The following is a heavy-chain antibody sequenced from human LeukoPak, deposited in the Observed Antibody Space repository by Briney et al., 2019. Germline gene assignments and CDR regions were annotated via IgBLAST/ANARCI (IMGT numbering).Heavy chain of an antibody. CDR1: GFTFSSYA. CDR3: ARDILTGSQSRFQH. CDR2: ISSSSSTI. Sequence: GGSLRLSCTASGFTFSSYAMSWVRQAPGKGLEWVSYISSSSSTIYYADSVKGRFTISRDNAKNSLYLQMNSLRAEDTAVYYCARDILTGSQSRFQHWGQGTLVTVSS. J-gene: IGHJ1*01. V-gene: IGHV3-48*04. D-gene: IGHD3-9*01.